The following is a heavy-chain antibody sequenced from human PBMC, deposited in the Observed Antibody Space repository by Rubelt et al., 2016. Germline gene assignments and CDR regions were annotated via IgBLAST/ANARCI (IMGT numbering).Heavy chain of an antibody. CDR2: IYYSGST. V-gene: IGHV4-59*01. D-gene: IGHD1-26*01. J-gene: IGHJ5*02. CDR3: ARAPGGSYWFDP. Sequence: QVQLQESGPGLVKPSETLSLTCTVSGGSISSYYWSWIRQPPGKGLEWIGYIYYSGSTNYNPSLKSRVTISVDTSKNQFSLKLSSVTAADTAVYYCARAPGGSYWFDPWGQGTLVTVSS. CDR1: GGSISSYY.